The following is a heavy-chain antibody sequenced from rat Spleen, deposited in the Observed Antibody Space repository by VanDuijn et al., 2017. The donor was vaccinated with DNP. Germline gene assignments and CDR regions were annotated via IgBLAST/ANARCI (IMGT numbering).Heavy chain of an antibody. CDR1: GFTFSDYA. D-gene: IGHD1-2*01. CDR3: ARETYSSYIGFDY. J-gene: IGHJ2*01. CDR2: IIYDGSST. Sequence: EVQLVESGGGLVQPGNSLKLSCAASGFTFSDYAMAWVRQSPKKGLEWVATIIYDGSSTYYRDSVKGRFTVSRDNAKSSLYLQMDSLRSEDTATYYCARETYSSYIGFDYWGQGVMVTVSS. V-gene: IGHV5-17*01.